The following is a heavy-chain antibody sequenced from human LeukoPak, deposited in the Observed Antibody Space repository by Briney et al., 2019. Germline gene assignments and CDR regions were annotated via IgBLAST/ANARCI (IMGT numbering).Heavy chain of an antibody. CDR1: GGTFSSYA. CDR3: ARMPTMVRGPFDY. D-gene: IGHD3-10*01. Sequence: SVKVSCKASGGTFSSYAISWVRQAPGQGLEWMGRIIPILGIANYAQKFQGRVTITADKSTSTAYMELSSLRSEDTAVYYCARMPTMVRGPFDYWGQGTLVTVSS. CDR2: IIPILGIA. V-gene: IGHV1-69*04. J-gene: IGHJ4*02.